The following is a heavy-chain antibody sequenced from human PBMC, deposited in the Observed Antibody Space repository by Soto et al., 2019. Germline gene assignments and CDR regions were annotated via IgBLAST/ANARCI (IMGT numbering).Heavy chain of an antibody. CDR2: ISSRGDT. J-gene: IGHJ3*01. D-gene: IGHD3-9*01. Sequence: LXXSWASCGFRFSTCSMNWVRQAPGKGLEWVSSISSRGDTYYADSVKGRFTISRDNVKNSLYLQMNSLRDEDTAVYYCARDVDNALTGFSDAFDVWGQGTKVTV. V-gene: IGHV3-21*01. CDR3: ARDVDNALTGFSDAFDV. CDR1: GFRFSTCS.